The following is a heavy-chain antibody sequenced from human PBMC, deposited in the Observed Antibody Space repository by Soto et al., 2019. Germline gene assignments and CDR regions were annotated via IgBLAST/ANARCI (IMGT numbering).Heavy chain of an antibody. Sequence: PGGSLRLSCAASGFTFSDHYMDWVRQAPGKGLEWVGRTRNKANSYTTEYAASVKGRFTVSRDDSKNSLYLQMNSLKTEDTAVYYCARQGLWSGSYYFDYWGQGTLVTAPQ. CDR2: TRNKANSYTT. D-gene: IGHD3-3*01. CDR1: GFTFSDHY. CDR3: ARQGLWSGSYYFDY. J-gene: IGHJ4*02. V-gene: IGHV3-72*01.